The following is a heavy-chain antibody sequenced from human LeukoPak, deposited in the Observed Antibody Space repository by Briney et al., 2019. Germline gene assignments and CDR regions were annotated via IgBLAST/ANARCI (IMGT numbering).Heavy chain of an antibody. D-gene: IGHD6-13*01. J-gene: IGHJ1*01. Sequence: APVKVSCKASGYTFTSYGISWVRQAPGQGLEWMGWISAYNGNTNYAQKLQGRVTMTTDTSTSTAYMELRSLRSDDTAVYYCARAAADSQTEYFQHWGQGTLVTVSS. CDR1: GYTFTSYG. CDR3: ARAAADSQTEYFQH. V-gene: IGHV1-18*01. CDR2: ISAYNGNT.